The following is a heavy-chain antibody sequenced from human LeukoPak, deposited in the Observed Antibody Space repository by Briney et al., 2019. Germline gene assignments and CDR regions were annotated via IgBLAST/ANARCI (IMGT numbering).Heavy chain of an antibody. CDR1: GFTFSSYA. CDR2: ISGSGAST. J-gene: IGHJ3*02. V-gene: IGHV3-23*01. D-gene: IGHD6-13*01. Sequence: PGGSLRLSCAASGFTFSSYAMSWVRQAPGRGLEWVSAISGSGASTYYADSVKGRFTFSRDNSKNTLYLQMNSLRAEDTAVYYCAKEESRSSWYGRSGAFDIWGQGTMVTVSS. CDR3: AKEESRSSWYGRSGAFDI.